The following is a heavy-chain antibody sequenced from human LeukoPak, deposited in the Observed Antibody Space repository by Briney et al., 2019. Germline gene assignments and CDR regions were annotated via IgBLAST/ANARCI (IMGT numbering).Heavy chain of an antibody. V-gene: IGHV6-1*01. D-gene: IGHD2-8*01. J-gene: IGHJ5*02. Sequence: SQTLSLTCSLSGDSVSSNSAAWNWIRQSPSRGLEFLGRTYYRSKWYNDYAVSVKSRITIKSDTSKNQFSLQLNSVTPEDTAVYYCASTHGPIDHWGQGTLVTVSS. CDR3: ASTHGPIDH. CDR1: GDSVSSNSAA. CDR2: TYYRSKWYN.